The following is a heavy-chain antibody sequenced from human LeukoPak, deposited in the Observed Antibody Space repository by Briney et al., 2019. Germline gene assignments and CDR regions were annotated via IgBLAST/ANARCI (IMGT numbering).Heavy chain of an antibody. D-gene: IGHD3-10*02. J-gene: IGHJ6*04. CDR3: AELGITMIGGV. V-gene: IGHV3-53*01. CDR2: IYSGGST. CDR1: GFTVSSNY. Sequence: GGSLRLSCAASGFTVSSNYMSWVRQAPGKGLEWVSVIYSGGSTYYADSVKGRFTISRDNAKNSLYLQMNSLRAEDTAVYYCAELGITMIGGVWGKGTMVTISS.